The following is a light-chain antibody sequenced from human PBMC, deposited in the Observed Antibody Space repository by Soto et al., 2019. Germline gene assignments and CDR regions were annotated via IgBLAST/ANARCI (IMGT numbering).Light chain of an antibody. CDR1: QSLLHSNGYNY. V-gene: IGKV2-28*01. CDR2: LGS. J-gene: IGKJ2*01. CDR3: MQALQTPLT. Sequence: DIVMTQSPLSLPVTPGEPASISCRSSQSLLHSNGYNYLDWYLQKPGQSPQLLIYLGSNRASGVPDRFSGSGSGPEFTLKISRVEAEDVGVYYCMQALQTPLTFGQGTKLEIK.